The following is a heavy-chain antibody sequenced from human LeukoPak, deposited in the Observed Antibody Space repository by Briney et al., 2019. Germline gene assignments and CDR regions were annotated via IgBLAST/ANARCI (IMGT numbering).Heavy chain of an antibody. V-gene: IGHV4-59*01. CDR3: ARVMGVTAKYYLDY. D-gene: IGHD2-21*02. Sequence: SETLSLTCTVSGGSISSYYWSWIRQPPGKGLEWIGYIYYSGSTNYNPSLKSRVTISVDTSKNQFSLKLSSVTAADTAVYYCARVMGVTAKYYLDYWGQGTLVTVSS. J-gene: IGHJ4*02. CDR2: IYYSGST. CDR1: GGSISSYY.